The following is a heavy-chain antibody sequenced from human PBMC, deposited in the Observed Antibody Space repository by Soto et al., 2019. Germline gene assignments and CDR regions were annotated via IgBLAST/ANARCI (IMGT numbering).Heavy chain of an antibody. D-gene: IGHD1-20*01. CDR1: GGSITHYY. J-gene: IGHJ6*04. CDR3: ARDSNAGLTDKGDPAELDV. Sequence: QVQLQESGPGLVKPSETLSLTCAVSGGSITHYYWAWIRQPPGQGLEWIGYIYNSVNTKYNPSLKGRVTILMVTSKSQFSQGLSAVPVAHTAEYYSARDSNAGLTDKGDPAELDVWGRGTTVTVSS. CDR2: IYNSVNT. V-gene: IGHV4-59*01.